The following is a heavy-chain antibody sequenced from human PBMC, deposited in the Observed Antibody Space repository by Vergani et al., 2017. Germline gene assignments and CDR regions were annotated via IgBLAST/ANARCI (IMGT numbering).Heavy chain of an antibody. CDR2: TYYRSKWYN. CDR3: ARDALKPGYSSGWYFEGQGERNWFDP. D-gene: IGHD6-19*01. Sequence: QVQLQQSGPGLVKPSQTLSLPCAISGDSVSSNSAAWNWIRQSPSRGLEWLGRTYYRSKWYNDYAVSVKSRITINPDTSKNQFSLQLNSVTPEDTAVYYCARDALKPGYSSGWYFEGQGERNWFDPWGQGTLVTVSS. V-gene: IGHV6-1*01. J-gene: IGHJ5*02. CDR1: GDSVSSNSAA.